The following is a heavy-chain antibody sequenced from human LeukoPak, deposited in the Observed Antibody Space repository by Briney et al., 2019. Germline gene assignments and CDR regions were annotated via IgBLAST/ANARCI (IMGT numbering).Heavy chain of an antibody. V-gene: IGHV3-74*01. CDR2: INSDGIIT. J-gene: IGHJ4*02. Sequence: GGSLRLSCAASGFTFSSYWMHWVRQAPGKGLMWVSRINSDGIITNYADSVKGRFTISRDNAKNTLYLQMNSLRAEDTAVYYCARVRATFSPHFDNWGQGTIVTVSS. CDR1: GFTFSSYW. D-gene: IGHD5-12*01. CDR3: ARVRATFSPHFDN.